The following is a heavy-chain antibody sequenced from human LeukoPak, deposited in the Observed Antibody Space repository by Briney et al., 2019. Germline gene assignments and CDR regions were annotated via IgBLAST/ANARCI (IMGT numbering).Heavy chain of an antibody. J-gene: IGHJ4*02. CDR1: GFTFSSYA. Sequence: PGGSLRLSCAASGFTFSSYAMHWVRQAPGKGLEYVSAISTNGVSTYYANSVKGRFTISRDNSKNTLYLQMGSLRPEDMAVYYCAAGYGPNWGQGTLVTVSS. CDR3: AAGYGPN. D-gene: IGHD5-18*01. CDR2: ISTNGVST. V-gene: IGHV3-64*01.